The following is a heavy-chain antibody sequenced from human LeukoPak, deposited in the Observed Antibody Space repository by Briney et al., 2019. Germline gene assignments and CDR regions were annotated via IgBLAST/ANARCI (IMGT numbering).Heavy chain of an antibody. CDR1: GGSISSYY. D-gene: IGHD6-13*01. V-gene: IGHV4-4*07. CDR2: IYTGGRT. CDR3: ARDGSSTREFDP. J-gene: IGHJ5*02. Sequence: SVTLSLTCTVSGGSISSYYWSWMRPRAGKGREWMGRIYTGGRTYYKPSLKRRATMSEDTSKKQFSLMMSLVTAEPTAVYYWARDGSSTREFDPWGQGTLVTVSS.